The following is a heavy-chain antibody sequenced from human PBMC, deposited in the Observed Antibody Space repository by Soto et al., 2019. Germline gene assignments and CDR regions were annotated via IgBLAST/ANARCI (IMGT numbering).Heavy chain of an antibody. Sequence: QLHLVQSGAVVKKPGASVTVSCSASGYPVTAYYMHWVRQAPGRGLGWMGGINPATGAAKYTQTFQGRDNLTRDTSTSTVFMEMGGLTSGDTAVFYFARGGGVGVAGSAAFDMWGQGTLVTVSS. V-gene: IGHV1-2*02. D-gene: IGHD3-3*01. J-gene: IGHJ3*02. CDR2: INPATGAA. CDR1: GYPVTAYY. CDR3: ARGGGVGVAGSAAFDM.